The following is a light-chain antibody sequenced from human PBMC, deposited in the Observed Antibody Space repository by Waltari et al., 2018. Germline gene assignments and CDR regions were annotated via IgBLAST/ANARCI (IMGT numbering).Light chain of an antibody. CDR2: SYN. Sequence: QSVLTQPPSMSGAPGQRVTISCTGSSSNIGAGYDVHWYQQLPGTAPKLLIYSYNNRPSGGPDRFSGSKSGTSASLAIAGLQAEDDADYYCQSYDGSLSASIFGGGTKLTVL. V-gene: IGLV1-40*01. CDR3: QSYDGSLSASI. J-gene: IGLJ2*01. CDR1: SSNIGAGYD.